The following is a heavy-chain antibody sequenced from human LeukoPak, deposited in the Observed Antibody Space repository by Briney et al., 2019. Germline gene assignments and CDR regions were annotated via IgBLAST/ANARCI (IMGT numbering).Heavy chain of an antibody. D-gene: IGHD3-10*01. CDR2: ISSSGSTI. CDR1: GFTFGSYE. V-gene: IGHV3-48*03. J-gene: IGHJ6*03. CDR3: AKDSAFYYIDV. Sequence: GGSLRLSCAASGFTFGSYEMNWVRQAPGKGLEWVSYISSSGSTIYYADSVKGRFTISRDNAKNSLYLQMNSLRAEGTAVYYCAKDSAFYYIDVWGKGTTVIISS.